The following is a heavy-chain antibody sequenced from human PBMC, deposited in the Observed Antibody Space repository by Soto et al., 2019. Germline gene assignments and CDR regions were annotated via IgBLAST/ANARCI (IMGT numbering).Heavy chain of an antibody. CDR1: GFTFTDDY. D-gene: IGHD3-3*01. J-gene: IGHJ4*02. CDR3: VHDFFGMNG. Sequence: PGGSLRLSCAASGFTFTDDYMDWVRQTPGKGLEWVGRSRNKAKSYSTEYAASVKGRFSISRDNSKNSLFLQMNSLKTEDTATYYCVHDFFGMNGWGRGTLVTVSS. CDR2: SRNKAKSYST. V-gene: IGHV3-72*01.